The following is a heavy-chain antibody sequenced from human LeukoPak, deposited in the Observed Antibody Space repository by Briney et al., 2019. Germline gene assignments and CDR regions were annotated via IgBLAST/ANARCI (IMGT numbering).Heavy chain of an antibody. CDR3: AKPYSSGWYGPIDY. CDR2: ISYDGSNK. J-gene: IGHJ4*01. CDR1: GFTFSSYG. Sequence: TGGSLRLSCEASGFTFSSYGMHWVRQAPGKGLEWVAVISYDGSNKYYADSVKGRFTISRDNSKNTLYLQMNSLRAEDTAVYYCAKPYSSGWYGPIDYWGQGTLVTVSS. D-gene: IGHD6-19*01. V-gene: IGHV3-30*18.